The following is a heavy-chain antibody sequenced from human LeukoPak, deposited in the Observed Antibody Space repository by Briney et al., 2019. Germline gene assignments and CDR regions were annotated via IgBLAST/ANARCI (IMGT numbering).Heavy chain of an antibody. D-gene: IGHD5-12*01. V-gene: IGHV3-9*01. CDR2: ISWNSGSI. J-gene: IGHJ4*02. CDR3: ARAGYSGYAEGLDY. CDR1: GFIFDDYA. Sequence: GGSLRLSCAASGFIFDDYAIHWVRQAPGKGLEWVSGISWNSGSIGYADSVKGRFTISRDNAKNSLYLQMNSLRAEDTAVYYCARAGYSGYAEGLDYWGQGTLVTVSS.